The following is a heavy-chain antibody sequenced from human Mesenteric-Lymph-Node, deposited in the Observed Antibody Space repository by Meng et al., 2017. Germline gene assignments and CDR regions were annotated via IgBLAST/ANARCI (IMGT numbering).Heavy chain of an antibody. CDR3: ARLPGYSSGWDPNWFDP. D-gene: IGHD6-19*01. V-gene: IGHV1-18*01. CDR1: GYTFASYG. J-gene: IGHJ5*02. CDR2: FVNNVDT. Sequence: VHLLQSGAEVEKLGASVRVSCEASGYTFASYGISWLRQAPGQGLEWMGWFVNNVDTYSAQKFQGRVTMTTDTHTSTAFMELRSLRSDDTAVYYCARLPGYSSGWDPNWFDPWGQGTLVTVSS.